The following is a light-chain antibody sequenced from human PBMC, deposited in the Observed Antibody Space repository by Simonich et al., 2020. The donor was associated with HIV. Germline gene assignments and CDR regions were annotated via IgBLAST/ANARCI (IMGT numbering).Light chain of an antibody. CDR2: EDN. CDR3: QSYDSSNVV. J-gene: IGLJ2*01. Sequence: NFMLTQPHSVSQSPGKTVTISCTRSSGSIARHYVQWYQPRPGRSPTPVIYEDNRRPAGVPDRFSGSIDSSSNSASLTISGLKTEDEADYYCQSYDSSNVVFGGGTKLTVL. CDR1: SGSIARHY. V-gene: IGLV6-57*01.